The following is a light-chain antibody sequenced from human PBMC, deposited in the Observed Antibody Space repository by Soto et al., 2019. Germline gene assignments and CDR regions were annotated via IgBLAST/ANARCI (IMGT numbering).Light chain of an antibody. CDR3: QPYNNWPLT. CDR2: AAS. J-gene: IGKJ4*01. Sequence: AIRMTQSPSSLSASTGDRVTITCRASQGISSYLAWYQQKPGKAPKLLIYAASTLQSGVPSRFSGSGSGTDFTLTISCLQSEDFATYYCQPYNNWPLTFGGGTKV. V-gene: IGKV1-8*01. CDR1: QGISSY.